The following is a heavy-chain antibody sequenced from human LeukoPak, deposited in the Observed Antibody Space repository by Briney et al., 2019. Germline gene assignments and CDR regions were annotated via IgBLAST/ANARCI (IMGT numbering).Heavy chain of an antibody. Sequence: GRSLRLSCAASGFTFSSYAMHWVRQAPGKGLEWVAVISYDGSNKYYADSVKGQFTISRDNSKNTLYLQMNSLRAEDTAVYYRARDSTYYDFWSGYSPAGMDVWGQGTTVTVSS. CDR2: ISYDGSNK. V-gene: IGHV3-30-3*01. CDR1: GFTFSSYA. J-gene: IGHJ6*02. CDR3: ARDSTYYDFWSGYSPAGMDV. D-gene: IGHD3-3*01.